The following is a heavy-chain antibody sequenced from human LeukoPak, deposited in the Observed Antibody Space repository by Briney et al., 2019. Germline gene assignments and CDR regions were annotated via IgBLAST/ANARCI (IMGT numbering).Heavy chain of an antibody. Sequence: GGSLRLSCAASGFTFSSYSMNWVRQAPGEGLEWVSYISSSSSTIYYADSVKGRFTISRDNAKNSLYLQMNSLRAEDTAVYYCARDPLWFGELPTLADYWGQGTLVTVSS. D-gene: IGHD3-10*01. V-gene: IGHV3-48*01. CDR3: ARDPLWFGELPTLADY. J-gene: IGHJ4*02. CDR2: ISSSSSTI. CDR1: GFTFSSYS.